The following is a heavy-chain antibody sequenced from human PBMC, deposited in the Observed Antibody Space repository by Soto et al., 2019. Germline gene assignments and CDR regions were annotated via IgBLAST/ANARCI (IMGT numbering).Heavy chain of an antibody. Sequence: GGSLRLSCAASGFTFSSYGMHWVRQAPGKGLEWVAVISYDGSNKYYADSVKGRFTISRDNSKNTLYLQMNSLRAEDTAVYYCAKDKGGRYNWNQCDYWGQGTLVTVSS. D-gene: IGHD1-20*01. V-gene: IGHV3-30*18. CDR1: GFTFSSYG. CDR2: ISYDGSNK. J-gene: IGHJ4*02. CDR3: AKDKGGRYNWNQCDY.